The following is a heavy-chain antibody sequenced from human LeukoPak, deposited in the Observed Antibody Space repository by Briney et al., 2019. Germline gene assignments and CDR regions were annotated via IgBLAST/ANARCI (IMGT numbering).Heavy chain of an antibody. D-gene: IGHD2-15*01. CDR2: IYYSGST. CDR3: ARHSIVVVVAAEFDP. J-gene: IGHJ5*02. V-gene: IGHV4-39*01. Sequence: PSETLSLTCAVYGTSFSGYYWSWIRQPPGKGLEWIGSIYYSGSTYYNPSLKSRVTISVDTSKNQFSLKLSSVTAADTAVYYCARHSIVVVVAAEFDPWGQGTLVTVSS. CDR1: GTSFSGYY.